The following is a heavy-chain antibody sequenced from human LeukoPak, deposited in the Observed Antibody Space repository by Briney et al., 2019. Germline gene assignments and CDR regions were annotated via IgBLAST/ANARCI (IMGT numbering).Heavy chain of an antibody. CDR1: GGTFNNHA. Sequence: SVKVSCKASGGTFNNHAISWVRQAPGQGLEWMGRIIPILGIANYAQKFQSRVTITADKSTSTAYMELSSLRSEDTAVYYCARDSLNDTVTTHWGQGTLVTVSS. CDR3: ARDSLNDTVTTH. J-gene: IGHJ4*02. D-gene: IGHD4-11*01. CDR2: IIPILGIA. V-gene: IGHV1-69*04.